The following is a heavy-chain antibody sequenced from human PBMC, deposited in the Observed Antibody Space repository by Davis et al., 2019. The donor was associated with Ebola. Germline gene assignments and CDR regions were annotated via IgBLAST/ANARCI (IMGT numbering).Heavy chain of an antibody. D-gene: IGHD5-18*01. V-gene: IGHV3-7*03. CDR1: GFTFTSFW. CDR2: INQDGSEK. Sequence: PGGSLRLSCAASGFTFTSFWMTWVRQAPGKGLEWVAKINQDGSEKYYAGSVKGRFTISRDNAKKSLFLQMNSQRVEDTAVYYCAREAGDGFGYGWLDSWGHGTPVTVSS. CDR3: AREAGDGFGYGWLDS. J-gene: IGHJ4*03.